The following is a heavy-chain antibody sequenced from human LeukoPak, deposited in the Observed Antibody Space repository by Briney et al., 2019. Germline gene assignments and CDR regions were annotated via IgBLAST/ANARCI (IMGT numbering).Heavy chain of an antibody. Sequence: GGSLRLSCAASGFTFSDSAMHWVRQASGKGLEWVGRIRSKGNSYATAYAASVKGRFTISRDDSKNTAYLQMNSLKTEDTAVYYCARCERCDYWGQGTLVTVSS. CDR1: GFTFSDSA. V-gene: IGHV3-73*01. CDR3: ARCERCDY. J-gene: IGHJ4*02. CDR2: IRSKGNSYAT.